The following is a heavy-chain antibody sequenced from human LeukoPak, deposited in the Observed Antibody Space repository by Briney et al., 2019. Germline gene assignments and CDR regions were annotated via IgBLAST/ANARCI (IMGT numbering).Heavy chain of an antibody. D-gene: IGHD2-2*01. J-gene: IGHJ4*02. V-gene: IGHV1-2*06. CDR1: GYTFTGYY. CDR2: INPNSGGA. Sequence: ASVKVSCKASGYTFTGYYMHWVRQAPGQGLEWMGRINPNSGGANYAQKFQGRVTMTRDTSISTAYMELSRLRSDDTAVYYCARENIVVVPAALGYWGQGTLVTVSS. CDR3: ARENIVVVPAALGY.